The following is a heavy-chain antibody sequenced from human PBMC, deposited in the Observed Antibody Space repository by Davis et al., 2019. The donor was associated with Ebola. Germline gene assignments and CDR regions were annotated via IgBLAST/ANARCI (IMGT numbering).Heavy chain of an antibody. CDR1: GFSLSTSGMR. V-gene: IGHV4-4*02. J-gene: IGHJ6*02. Sequence: SGPTLVKPTQTLTLTCTFSGFSLSTSGMRVSWIRQPPGKGLEWIGEINHSGSTNYNPSLKSRVTISVDTSKNQFSLKLSSVTAADTAVYYCARLRQLVPYYYYGMDVWGQGTTVTVSS. D-gene: IGHD6-6*01. CDR2: INHSGST. CDR3: ARLRQLVPYYYYGMDV.